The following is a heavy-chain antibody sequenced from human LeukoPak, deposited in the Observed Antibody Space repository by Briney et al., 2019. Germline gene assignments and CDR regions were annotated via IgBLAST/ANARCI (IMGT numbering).Heavy chain of an antibody. CDR2: INHSGST. CDR3: ASSPGAVFDY. CDR1: GGSFSGHF. D-gene: IGHD4/OR15-4a*01. V-gene: IGHV4-34*01. Sequence: SETLSLTCAVYGGSFSGHFWSWIRQTPGKGLEWIGEINHSGSTNYNPSLKSRVTISVDTSKNQFSLKLSSVTAADTAVYYCASSPGAVFDYWGQGTLVTVSS. J-gene: IGHJ4*02.